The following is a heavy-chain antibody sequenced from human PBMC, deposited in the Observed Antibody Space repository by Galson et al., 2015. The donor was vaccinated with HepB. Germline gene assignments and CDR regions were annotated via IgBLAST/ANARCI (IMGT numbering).Heavy chain of an antibody. V-gene: IGHV1-69*13. J-gene: IGHJ3*02. D-gene: IGHD3-3*01. Sequence: SVKVSCKASGGTFSSYAISWVRQAPGQGLEWMGGIIPIFGTANYAQKFQGRVTITADESTSTAYMELSSLRSEDTAVYYCARDPSPDFWNGYYRDDAFDIWGQGTMVTVSS. CDR2: IIPIFGTA. CDR1: GGTFSSYA. CDR3: ARDPSPDFWNGYYRDDAFDI.